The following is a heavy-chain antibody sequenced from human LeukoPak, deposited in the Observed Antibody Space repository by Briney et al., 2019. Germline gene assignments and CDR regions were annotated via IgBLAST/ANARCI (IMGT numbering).Heavy chain of an antibody. J-gene: IGHJ6*02. Sequence: PSETLSLTCTVSGGSISSNNYYWGWIRQPPGKGLEWIGNIYYSGSTNYNPSLKSRVTISVDTSKNQFSLKLSSVTAADTAVYYCARGGYYYGSGSYWGNGHYYYGMDVWGQGTTVTVSS. CDR2: IYYSGST. CDR1: GGSISSNNYY. D-gene: IGHD3-10*01. CDR3: ARGGYYYGSGSYWGNGHYYYGMDV. V-gene: IGHV4-39*07.